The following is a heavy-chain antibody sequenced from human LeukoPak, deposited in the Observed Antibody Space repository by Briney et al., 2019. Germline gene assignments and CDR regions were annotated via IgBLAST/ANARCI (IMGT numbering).Heavy chain of an antibody. CDR2: ISYDGSNK. V-gene: IGHV3-30-3*01. Sequence: GGSLRLSCAASGFTFSSYAMHWVRQAPGKGLEWVAVISYDGSNKYYADSVKGRFTISRDNSKNTLYLQMNSLRAEDTAVYYCARVERALVPFYSYGMDVWGQGTTVTVSS. CDR3: ARVERALVPFYSYGMDV. CDR1: GFTFSSYA. D-gene: IGHD6-6*01. J-gene: IGHJ6*02.